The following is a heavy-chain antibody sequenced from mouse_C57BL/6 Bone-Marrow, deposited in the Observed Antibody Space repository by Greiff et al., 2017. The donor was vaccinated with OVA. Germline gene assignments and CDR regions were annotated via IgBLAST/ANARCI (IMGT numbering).Heavy chain of an antibody. V-gene: IGHV1-55*01. D-gene: IGHD2-1*01. CDR3: AALYYGNPYYYAMDY. CDR1: GYTFTSYW. Sequence: QVQLQQPGAELVKPGASVKMSCKASGYTFTSYWITWVKQRPGQGLEWIGDIYPGSGSTNYNEKFKSKATLTVDTSSSTAYMQLSSLTSEDSAVYYCAALYYGNPYYYAMDYWGQGTSVTVSS. CDR2: IYPGSGST. J-gene: IGHJ4*01.